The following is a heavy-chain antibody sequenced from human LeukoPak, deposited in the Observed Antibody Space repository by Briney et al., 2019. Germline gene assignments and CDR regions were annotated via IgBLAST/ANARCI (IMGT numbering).Heavy chain of an antibody. CDR2: IYSGGST. J-gene: IGHJ3*02. CDR3: ARAVVTAIGYPGAFDI. D-gene: IGHD2-21*02. Sequence: GGSLRLSCAASGFTVSSNYMSWVRQAPGKGLEWVSVIYSGGSTYYADSVKGRFTISRDNSKNTLYLQMNSLRAEDTAVYYCARAVVTAIGYPGAFDIWGQGTMVTVSS. CDR1: GFTVSSNY. V-gene: IGHV3-53*01.